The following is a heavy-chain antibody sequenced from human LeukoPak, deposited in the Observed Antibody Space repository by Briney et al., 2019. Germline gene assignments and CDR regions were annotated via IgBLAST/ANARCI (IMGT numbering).Heavy chain of an antibody. CDR2: IDPNSGGT. CDR3: ARDREGLAYFDY. J-gene: IGHJ4*02. D-gene: IGHD3/OR15-3a*01. CDR1: GYTFTGKF. V-gene: IGHV1-2*02. Sequence: ASVNVSCKPSGYTFTGKFIHWVRQAPGQGLEWMGWIDPNSGGTDYAQKFRGRVTMTRDTSTSTAYMDLSSLISDDTAVYYCARDREGLAYFDYWGQGTLVTVSS.